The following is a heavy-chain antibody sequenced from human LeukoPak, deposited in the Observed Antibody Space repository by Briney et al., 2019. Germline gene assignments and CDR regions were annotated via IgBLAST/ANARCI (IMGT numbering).Heavy chain of an antibody. CDR1: GFTFSSYG. CDR3: AKDKSFYYYYYGMDV. Sequence: SLRLSCAASGFTFSSYGMHWVRQAPGKGLEWVAVILYDGSNKYYVDSVKGRFTISRDNSKNTLYLQMNSLRAEDTAVYYCAKDKSFYYYYYGMDVWGQGTTVTVSS. V-gene: IGHV3-30*18. CDR2: ILYDGSNK. J-gene: IGHJ6*02. D-gene: IGHD3-16*02.